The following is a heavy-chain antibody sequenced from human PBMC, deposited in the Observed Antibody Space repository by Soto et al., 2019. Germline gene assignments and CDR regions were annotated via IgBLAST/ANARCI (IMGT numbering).Heavy chain of an antibody. CDR1: GFTFSSYG. Sequence: GGSLRLSCAASGFTFSSYGMHWVRQAPGKGLEWVAVISYDGSNKYYADSVKGRFTISRDNSKNTLYPQMNSLRAEDTAVYYCAIRFLEWLLGSDPWGQGTLVTVSS. CDR3: AIRFLEWLLGSDP. CDR2: ISYDGSNK. V-gene: IGHV3-30*03. J-gene: IGHJ5*02. D-gene: IGHD3-3*01.